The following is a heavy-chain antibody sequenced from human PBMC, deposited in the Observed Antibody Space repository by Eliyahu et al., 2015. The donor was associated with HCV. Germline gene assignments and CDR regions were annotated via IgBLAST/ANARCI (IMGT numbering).Heavy chain of an antibody. CDR2: IDKNSVST. Sequence: EVHLVESGGGXVQPGRSLRLSCXASGXTFGDXARHWVRQPXGKGLEWVSAIDKNSVSTAYADSVRGRFTISRDNAENSLFLQMNSLRAEDTAFYYCAKEHPYDISGPTQGYFDYWGQGALVTVSS. D-gene: IGHD3-22*01. J-gene: IGHJ4*02. V-gene: IGHV3-9*01. CDR3: AKEHPYDISGPTQGYFDY. CDR1: GXTFGDXA.